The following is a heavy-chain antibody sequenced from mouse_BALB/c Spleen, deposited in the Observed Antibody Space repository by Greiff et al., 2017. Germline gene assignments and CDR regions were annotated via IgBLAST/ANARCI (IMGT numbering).Heavy chain of an antibody. J-gene: IGHJ3*01. V-gene: IGHV1-5*01. CDR1: GYTFTSYW. CDR2: IYPGNSDT. Sequence: VQLQQSGTVLARPGASVKMSCKASGYTFTSYWMHWVKQRPGQGLEWIGAIYPGNSDTSYNQKFTGKAKLTAVTSTSTAYMELSSLTNEDSAVYYCTSYYGKCPAWFAYWGQGTLVTVSA. D-gene: IGHD2-10*01. CDR3: TSYYGKCPAWFAY.